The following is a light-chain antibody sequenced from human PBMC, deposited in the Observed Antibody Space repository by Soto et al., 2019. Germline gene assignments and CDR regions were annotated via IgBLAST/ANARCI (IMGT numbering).Light chain of an antibody. V-gene: IGKV1-27*01. CDR1: QSISTY. Sequence: DIQMTQSPSSLSASVGNIVTITCRASQSISTYLNWYQQRPGQPPQLIIYWASTRESGVPERFSGSGSGTDFTLTISSLEAEDVAFYWCQQYFDVPFTFGGGTKVDIK. CDR3: QQYFDVPFT. J-gene: IGKJ4*01. CDR2: WAS.